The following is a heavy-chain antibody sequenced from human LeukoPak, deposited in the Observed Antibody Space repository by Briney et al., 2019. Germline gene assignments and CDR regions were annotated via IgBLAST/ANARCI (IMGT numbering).Heavy chain of an antibody. J-gene: IGHJ4*02. Sequence: SETLSLTCTVSGGSISSSSYYWGWIRQPPGKGLEWIGSIYYSGSTYYNPSLKSRVTISVDASKNQFSLKLSSVTAADTAVYYCARQRGRAAGTNFDYWGQGTLVTVSS. V-gene: IGHV4-39*07. D-gene: IGHD6-13*01. CDR3: ARQRGRAAGTNFDY. CDR2: IYYSGST. CDR1: GGSISSSSYY.